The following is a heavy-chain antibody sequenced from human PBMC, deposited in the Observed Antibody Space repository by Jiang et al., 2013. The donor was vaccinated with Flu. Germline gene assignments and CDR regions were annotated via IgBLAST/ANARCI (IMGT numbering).Heavy chain of an antibody. CDR3: ARHGAATSLAASYAFDI. V-gene: IGHV5-51*01. D-gene: IGHD5-12*01. Sequence: GAEVKKPGESLKISCKGSGYSFTSYWIGWVRQMPGKGLEWMGIIYPGDSDTRYSPSFQGQVTISADKSISTAYLQWSSLKASDTAMYYCARHGAATSLAASYAFDIWGQGTMVTVSS. J-gene: IGHJ3*02. CDR1: GYSFTSYW. CDR2: IYPGDSDT.